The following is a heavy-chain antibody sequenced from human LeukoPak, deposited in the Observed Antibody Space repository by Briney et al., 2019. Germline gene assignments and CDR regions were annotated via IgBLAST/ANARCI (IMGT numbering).Heavy chain of an antibody. CDR1: GLTFCTYW. J-gene: IGHJ3*02. Sequence: PGGSLSLSCAASGLTFCTYWMHWVRQAPGKGLVWVSLIYTDGSSTFYADSVKGRFTISRDNAKNTLYLQMNSLRVEDTAVYYCASRSGSLGSAFDIWGQGTVVTVSS. D-gene: IGHD1-26*01. CDR3: ASRSGSLGSAFDI. CDR2: IYTDGSST. V-gene: IGHV3-74*01.